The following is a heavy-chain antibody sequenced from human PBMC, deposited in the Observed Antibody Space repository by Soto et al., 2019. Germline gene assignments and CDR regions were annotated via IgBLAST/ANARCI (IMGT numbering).Heavy chain of an antibody. V-gene: IGHV3-48*01. J-gene: IGHJ3*02. CDR2: ISSSSSTI. CDR1: GFTFSSYS. CDR3: ARDARIAAAGAFDI. Sequence: EVQLVESGGGLVQPGGSLRLSCAASGFTFSSYSMNWVRQAPGKGLEWVSYISSSSSTIYYADSVKGRFTISRDNAKNSLYLKMNSLRAEDTAVYYCARDARIAAAGAFDIWGQGTMVTVSS. D-gene: IGHD6-13*01.